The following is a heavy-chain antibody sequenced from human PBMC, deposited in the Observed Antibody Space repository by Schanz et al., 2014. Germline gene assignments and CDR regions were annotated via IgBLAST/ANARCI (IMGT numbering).Heavy chain of an antibody. Sequence: QVKLVESGGGVVQPGRSLRLSCEASGFTFSNYGMHWVRQAPGKGLEWVATISYDGGSKYFADSVKGRFTVSRDNSKNTLFLQMYSLRREDTALYYCAREYSVSWYYFDYWGQGTLVTVSS. CDR3: AREYSVSWYYFDY. J-gene: IGHJ4*02. V-gene: IGHV3-30*03. CDR2: ISYDGGSK. CDR1: GFTFSNYG. D-gene: IGHD5-12*01.